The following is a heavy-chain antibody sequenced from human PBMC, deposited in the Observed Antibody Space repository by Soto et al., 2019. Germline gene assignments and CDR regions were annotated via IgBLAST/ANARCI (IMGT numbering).Heavy chain of an antibody. Sequence: SVKVSCKASGGTLSSYTISWVRQAPGQGLEWMGRIIPILGIANYAQKFQGRVTITADKSTSTAYMELSSLRSEDTAVYYCARVPQTNPRPYFDYWGQGTLVTVSS. CDR1: GGTLSSYT. CDR3: ARVPQTNPRPYFDY. D-gene: IGHD1-7*01. CDR2: IIPILGIA. J-gene: IGHJ4*02. V-gene: IGHV1-69*02.